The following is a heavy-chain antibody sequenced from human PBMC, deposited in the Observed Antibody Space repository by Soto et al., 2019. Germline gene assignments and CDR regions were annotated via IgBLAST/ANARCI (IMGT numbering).Heavy chain of an antibody. J-gene: IGHJ3*02. Sequence: GGSLRLSCAASGFTFSSYAMSWVRQAPGKGLEWVSAISGSGGSTYYADSVKGRFTISRDNSKNTLYLQMNSLRAEDTAVYYCAKDFRSYDILTVFIGGAFDIWGQGTMVTVSS. D-gene: IGHD3-9*01. V-gene: IGHV3-23*01. CDR1: GFTFSSYA. CDR3: AKDFRSYDILTVFIGGAFDI. CDR2: ISGSGGST.